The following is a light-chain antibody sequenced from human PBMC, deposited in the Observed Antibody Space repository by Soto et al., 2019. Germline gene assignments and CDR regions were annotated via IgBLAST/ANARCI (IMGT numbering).Light chain of an antibody. Sequence: EIVMTQSPATLSVSPGERATLSCRASQSVSSNLAWYQQKPGQAPRLLIYAASTRATGIPARFNASGSGTEFNLTISNLQDEDFAVYYFLQDNNLSPWTFGQGTKVEMK. V-gene: IGKV3-15*01. J-gene: IGKJ1*01. CDR2: AAS. CDR3: LQDNNLSPWT. CDR1: QSVSSN.